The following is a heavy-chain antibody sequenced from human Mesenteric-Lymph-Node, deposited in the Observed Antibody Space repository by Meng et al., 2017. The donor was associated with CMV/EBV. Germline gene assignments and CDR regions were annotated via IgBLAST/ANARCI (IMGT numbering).Heavy chain of an antibody. V-gene: IGHV1-2*02. CDR2: INPNSGGT. CDR3: ARDSNYYDSSGYSTAFDY. CDR1: GYTFTGYY. Sequence: ASVKVSCKASGYTFTGYYMHWVRQAPGQGLEWMGWINPNSGGTNYAQKFQGRVTITTDESTSTAYMELSSLRSEDTAVYYCARDSNYYDSSGYSTAFDYWGQGTLVTVSS. J-gene: IGHJ4*02. D-gene: IGHD3-22*01.